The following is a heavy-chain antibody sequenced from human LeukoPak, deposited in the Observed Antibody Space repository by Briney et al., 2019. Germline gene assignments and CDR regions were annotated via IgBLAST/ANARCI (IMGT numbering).Heavy chain of an antibody. D-gene: IGHD6-6*01. J-gene: IGHJ4*02. V-gene: IGHV3-21*01. CDR2: ISSSSSYI. CDR3: ARGRVYGYYFDY. CDR1: GFTFSSYS. Sequence: KPGGSLRLSCAASGFTFSSYSMNWVRQAPGKGLEWVSSISSSSSYIYYADSVKGRFTISRDNAKNSLYLQMNSLRAEDTAVYYCARGRVYGYYFDYWGQGTLVTVSS.